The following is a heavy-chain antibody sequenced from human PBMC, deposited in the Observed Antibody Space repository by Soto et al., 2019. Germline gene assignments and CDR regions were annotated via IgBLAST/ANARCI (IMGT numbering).Heavy chain of an antibody. V-gene: IGHV4-59*01. D-gene: IGHD3-16*02. CDR3: ARSLRQYYYYYYMDV. J-gene: IGHJ6*03. CDR1: GGSISSYY. Sequence: QVQLQESGPGLVKPSATLSLTCTVSGGSISSYYWSWIRQPPGKGLEWIGYIYYSGSTNYNPSLKSRVTISVGTSKNQFSLKLSSVTAADTAVYYCARSLRQYYYYYYMDVWGKGTTVTVSS. CDR2: IYYSGST.